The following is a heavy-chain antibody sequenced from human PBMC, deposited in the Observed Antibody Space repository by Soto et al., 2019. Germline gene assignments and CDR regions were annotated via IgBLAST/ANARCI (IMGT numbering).Heavy chain of an antibody. CDR3: ARNLYSSSSQSYWYFDL. CDR1: GGTFSSYA. D-gene: IGHD6-6*01. J-gene: IGHJ2*01. CDR2: MIPIFGTA. Sequence: ASVKVSCKASGGTFSSYAISWVRQAPGQGLEWMGGMIPIFGTANYAQKFQGRVTITADESTSTAYMELSSLRSEDTALYYCARNLYSSSSQSYWYFDLWGRGTLVTVSS. V-gene: IGHV1-69*13.